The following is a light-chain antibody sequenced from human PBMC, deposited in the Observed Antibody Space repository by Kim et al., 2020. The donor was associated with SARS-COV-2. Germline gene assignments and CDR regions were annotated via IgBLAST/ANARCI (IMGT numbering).Light chain of an antibody. CDR3: HQYGSSPRT. Sequence: SQGERATLSCRASQSVSSTYLVGYQQKPGQAPRLVMYGASNRATGIPDRFSGSGSGTDFTLTISRLEPEDFAVYYCHQYGSSPRTFGQGTKVDIK. CDR2: GAS. CDR1: QSVSSTY. J-gene: IGKJ1*01. V-gene: IGKV3-20*01.